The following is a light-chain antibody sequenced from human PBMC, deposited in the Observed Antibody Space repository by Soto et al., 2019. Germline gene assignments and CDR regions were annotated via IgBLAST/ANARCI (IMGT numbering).Light chain of an antibody. Sequence: DIQMTQSPSSLSASVGDRVTITCQASQDISNYLNWYQQKPGKAPKLLIYDASNLKAGVPSRFSGSGSGTDFTFTISSLQPEDIATYYCQQYDNLPFTFGQGTNLKIK. CDR1: QDISNY. CDR3: QQYDNLPFT. V-gene: IGKV1-33*01. CDR2: DAS. J-gene: IGKJ2*01.